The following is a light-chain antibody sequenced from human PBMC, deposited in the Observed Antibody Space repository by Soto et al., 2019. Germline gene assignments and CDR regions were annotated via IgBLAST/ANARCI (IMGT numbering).Light chain of an antibody. CDR1: SSDVGAYNY. V-gene: IGLV2-14*01. J-gene: IGLJ2*01. CDR3: SSYTTSATLV. CDR2: EVN. Sequence: QLVLTQPASVSESPGQSITISCTGTSSDVGAYNYVSWYQQHPDKAPKLMIFEVNNRPSGVSNRFSGSKSGNTASLTISGLQAEDEADYYCSSYTTSATLVFGGGTKVTVL.